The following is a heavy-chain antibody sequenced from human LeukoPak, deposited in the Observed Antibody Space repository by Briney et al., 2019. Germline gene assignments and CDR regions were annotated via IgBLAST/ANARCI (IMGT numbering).Heavy chain of an antibody. V-gene: IGHV1-2*02. J-gene: IGHJ4*02. CDR2: INPNSGGT. D-gene: IGHD6-13*01. CDR3: ARDLRRGSSSWYVSGGDY. CDR1: GYTFTGYY. Sequence: ASVTVSCKASGYTFTGYYMHWVRQAPGQGLEWMGWINPNSGGTNYAQKFQGRVTMTRDTSISTAYMELSRLRSDDTAVYYCARDLRRGSSSWYVSGGDYWGQGTLVTVSS.